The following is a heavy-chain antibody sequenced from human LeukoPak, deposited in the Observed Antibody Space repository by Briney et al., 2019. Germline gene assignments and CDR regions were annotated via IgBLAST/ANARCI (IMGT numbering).Heavy chain of an antibody. Sequence: PGGSLRLSCAASGFTFSSYAMHWVREAPGKGLEYVSAISSNGGSTYYANSVKGRFTISRDNSKNTLYLQMGSLRAEDMAVYYCARDFVGGYEYEPGFDAFDIWGQGTMVTVSS. CDR1: GFTFSSYA. V-gene: IGHV3-64*01. J-gene: IGHJ3*02. D-gene: IGHD5-12*01. CDR2: ISSNGGST. CDR3: ARDFVGGYEYEPGFDAFDI.